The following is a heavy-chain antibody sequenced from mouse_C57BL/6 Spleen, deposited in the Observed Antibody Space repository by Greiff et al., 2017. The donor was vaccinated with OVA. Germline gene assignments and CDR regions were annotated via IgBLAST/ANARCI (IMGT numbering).Heavy chain of an antibody. CDR2: INPNNGGT. Sequence: EVQLQQSGPELVKPGASVKISCKASGYTFTDYYMNWVKQSHGKSLEWIGDINPNNGGTSYNQKFKGKATLTVDKSSSTAYMELRSLTSEDSAVYYCATLNYYGSSYPFAYWGQGTLVTVSA. CDR3: ATLNYYGSSYPFAY. CDR1: GYTFTDYY. J-gene: IGHJ3*01. D-gene: IGHD1-1*01. V-gene: IGHV1-26*01.